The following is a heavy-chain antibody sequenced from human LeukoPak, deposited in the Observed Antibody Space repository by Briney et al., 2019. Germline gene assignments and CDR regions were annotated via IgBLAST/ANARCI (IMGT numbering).Heavy chain of an antibody. D-gene: IGHD3-22*01. J-gene: IGHJ4*02. CDR2: IWYDGNNK. Sequence: PGRSLRLSCAASGFTFSSYGMHWVRQAPGKGLGWVAVIWYDGNNKYYADSVKGRFTISRDNSKNTLYLQMNSLKTEDTAVYYCARHHYDSSGYYYFAYWGQGTLVTVSS. V-gene: IGHV3-33*01. CDR1: GFTFSSYG. CDR3: ARHHYDSSGYYYFAY.